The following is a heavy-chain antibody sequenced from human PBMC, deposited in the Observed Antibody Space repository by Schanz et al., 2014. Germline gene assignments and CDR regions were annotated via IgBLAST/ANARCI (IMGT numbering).Heavy chain of an antibody. V-gene: IGHV1-46*01. CDR2: INLSGGST. J-gene: IGHJ3*02. Sequence: QVQLVQSGAELRKPGTSVKVSCKASGYTFTSYSMHWVRQAPGQGLEWMGIINLSGGSTNNAQKFQGRLTMTRDTSTSTVYLELSSLRSDDTAVYYCARGGGPEDVFDIWGQGTILTVSS. CDR3: ARGGGPEDVFDI. CDR1: GYTFTSYS. D-gene: IGHD5-12*01.